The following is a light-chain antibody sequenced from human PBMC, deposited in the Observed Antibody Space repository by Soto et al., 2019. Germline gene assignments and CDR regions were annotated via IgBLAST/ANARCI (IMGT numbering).Light chain of an antibody. Sequence: DLQMTQSPSSLSASVGDRVTITCRASQSISNYLNWYQQKPGKAPKLLIYAASSMQSGVPSRFSGSGSETDFTLTISSLQPDDTATYYCHQRFSPLRTFGQGTKVEV. V-gene: IGKV1-39*01. CDR2: AAS. J-gene: IGKJ1*01. CDR1: QSISNY. CDR3: HQRFSPLRT.